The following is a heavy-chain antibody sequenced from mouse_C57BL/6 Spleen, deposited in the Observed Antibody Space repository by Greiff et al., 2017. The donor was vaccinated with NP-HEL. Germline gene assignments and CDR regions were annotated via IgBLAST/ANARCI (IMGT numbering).Heavy chain of an antibody. V-gene: IGHV14-4*01. J-gene: IGHJ2*01. CDR1: GFTITDDY. D-gene: IGHD5-5*01. Sequence: VQLQQSGAELVRPGASVKLSCTASGFTITDDYMHWVKQRPEQGLEWIGWIDPENGDTEYASKFQGKATITADTSSNTAYLQLSSLTSEDTAVYYCTSLPTPYYFDYWGQGTTLTVSS. CDR3: TSLPTPYYFDY. CDR2: IDPENGDT.